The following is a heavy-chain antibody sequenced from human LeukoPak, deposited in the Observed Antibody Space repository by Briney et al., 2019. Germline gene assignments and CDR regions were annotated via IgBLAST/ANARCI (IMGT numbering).Heavy chain of an antibody. CDR2: IWCHGNEI. CDR3: VRGSGGNGYGYWGDN. V-gene: IGHV3-33*08. CDR1: GFTFSTYS. D-gene: IGHD5-12*01. J-gene: IGHJ4*02. Sequence: GGSLRLSCAASGFTFSTYSMHWVRQAPGKGLEWVAVIWCHGNEIHYADSVKGRFTISRDNFRNTLYLQMNSLRAEDSAVYYCVRGSGGNGYGYWGDNWGQGTLVTVSS.